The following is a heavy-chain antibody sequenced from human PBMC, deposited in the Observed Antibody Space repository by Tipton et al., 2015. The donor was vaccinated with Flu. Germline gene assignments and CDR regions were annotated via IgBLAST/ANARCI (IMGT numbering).Heavy chain of an antibody. J-gene: IGHJ6*02. CDR3: ARDRPNYYYYGMDV. Sequence: LRLSCTVSGGSISSYYWSWIRQPPGKGLEWIGYIYYSGSTNYNPSLKSRVTISVDTSKNQFSLKLSTVTAADTAVYYCARDRPNYYYYGMDVWGQGTTVTVSS. CDR1: GGSISSYY. CDR2: IYYSGST. V-gene: IGHV4-59*01.